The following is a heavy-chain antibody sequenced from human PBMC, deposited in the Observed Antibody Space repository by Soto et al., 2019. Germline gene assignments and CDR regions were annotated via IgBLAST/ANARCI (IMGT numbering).Heavy chain of an antibody. J-gene: IGHJ4*02. V-gene: IGHV1-18*01. Sequence: ASVKVSCKASGYTFTSYGISWVRQAPGQGLEWMGWISAYNGNTNYAQKLQGRVTMTTDTSTSTAYMELRSLRSDDTAVYYCAREASRMVRGVIIREYYFDYWGQGTLVT. D-gene: IGHD3-10*01. CDR1: GYTFTSYG. CDR2: ISAYNGNT. CDR3: AREASRMVRGVIIREYYFDY.